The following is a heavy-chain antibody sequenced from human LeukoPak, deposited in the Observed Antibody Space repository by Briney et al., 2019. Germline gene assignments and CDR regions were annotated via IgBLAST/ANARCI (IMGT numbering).Heavy chain of an antibody. CDR2: IYTSGST. D-gene: IGHD6-13*01. J-gene: IGHJ6*03. CDR3: ARDPSIAAAGTRPYYYYMDV. V-gene: IGHV4-4*07. CDR1: GGSISSYY. Sequence: SETLSLTCTVSGGSISSYYWSWIRQPAGKGLEWIGRIYTSGSTNYNPSLKSRVTMSVDTSKNQFSLKLSSVTAADTAVYYCARDPSIAAAGTRPYYYYMDVWSKGTTVTVSS.